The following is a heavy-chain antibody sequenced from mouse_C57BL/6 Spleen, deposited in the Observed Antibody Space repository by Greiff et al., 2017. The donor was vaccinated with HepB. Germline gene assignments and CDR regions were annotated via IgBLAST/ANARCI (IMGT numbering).Heavy chain of an antibody. Sequence: EVQLQQSGPELVKPGASVKISCKASGYTFTDYYMNWVKQSHGKSLEWIGDINPNNGGTSYNQKFKGKATLTVDKSSSTAYMELRSLTSEDSAVYYCASQVIYYGNYGGNYYAMDYWGQGTSVTVSS. CDR1: GYTFTDYY. CDR3: ASQVIYYGNYGGNYYAMDY. J-gene: IGHJ4*01. V-gene: IGHV1-26*01. D-gene: IGHD2-1*01. CDR2: INPNNGGT.